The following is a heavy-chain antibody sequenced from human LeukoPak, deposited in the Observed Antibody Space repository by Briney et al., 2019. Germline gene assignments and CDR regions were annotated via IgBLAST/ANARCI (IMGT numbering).Heavy chain of an antibody. J-gene: IGHJ6*02. CDR3: ARISLGAIWGYYYGMDV. CDR1: GGTFSSYS. V-gene: IGHV1-69*01. D-gene: IGHD1-26*01. Sequence: SVKVSCKASGGTFSSYSISWVRQAPGQGLEWMGGIIPTFDTADYAQKFQGRVTITADESTSTAYMELSSLRSEDTAVFYCARISLGAIWGYYYGMDVWGQGTTVTVSS. CDR2: IIPTFDTA.